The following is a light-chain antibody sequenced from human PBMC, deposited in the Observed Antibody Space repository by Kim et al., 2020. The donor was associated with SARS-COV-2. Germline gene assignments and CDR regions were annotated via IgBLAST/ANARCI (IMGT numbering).Light chain of an antibody. CDR1: QSVSGSY. J-gene: IGKJ1*01. CDR3: QQYGTSPWT. V-gene: IGKV3-20*01. Sequence: EIVLTQSPDTLSLSPGERATLYCGASQSVSGSYLAWYQQKPGRAPRLLIYGASSRGAGIPDRFSGSGSGTDFTLTINRLEPEDFAVYYCQQYGTSPWTFGQGTKVDIK. CDR2: GAS.